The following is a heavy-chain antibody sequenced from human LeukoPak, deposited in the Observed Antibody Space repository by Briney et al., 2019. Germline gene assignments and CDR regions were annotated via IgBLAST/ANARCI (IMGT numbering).Heavy chain of an antibody. CDR1: GYTFTSYG. V-gene: IGHV1-2*02. J-gene: IGHJ6*03. Sequence: ASVKVSCKASGYTFTSYGISWVRQAPGQGLEWMGWINPNSGGTNYAQKFQGRVTMTRDTSISTAYMELSRLRSDDTAVYYCARDYGDYDRYYYYYYMDVWGKGTTVTVSS. CDR3: ARDYGDYDRYYYYYYMDV. CDR2: INPNSGGT. D-gene: IGHD4-17*01.